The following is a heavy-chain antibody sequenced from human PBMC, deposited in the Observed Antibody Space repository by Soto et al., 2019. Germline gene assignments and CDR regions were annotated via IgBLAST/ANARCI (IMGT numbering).Heavy chain of an antibody. D-gene: IGHD5-18*01. CDR1: GGTFSSYA. Sequence: QVQLVQYGAEVKKPGSSVKVSCKASGGTFSSYAISWVRQAPGQGLEWMGGIIPIFGTANYAQKFQGRVTITAHETTSTDYSKLRSQRHENTLVYYCTSTYGYSYDYTYLYNYDAIDDWGQGTTVTVSS. V-gene: IGHV1-69*12. CDR3: TSTYGYSYDYTYLYNYDAIDD. J-gene: IGHJ6*02. CDR2: IIPIFGTA.